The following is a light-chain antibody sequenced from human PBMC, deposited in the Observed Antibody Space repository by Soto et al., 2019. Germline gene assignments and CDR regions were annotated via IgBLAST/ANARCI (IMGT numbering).Light chain of an antibody. CDR2: LEDSGRY. V-gene: IGLV4-60*03. J-gene: IGLJ2*01. CDR1: SGHSNYI. Sequence: QLVLTQSSSASASLGSSVKLTCTLSSGHSNYIVAWHHQQPGKAPRYLMTLEDSGRYNKGRGLPDRFSGSSSGSGRYLIISNVHSDEEGNYYCETWDPNSHVFGGGTKLTVL. CDR3: ETWDPNSHV.